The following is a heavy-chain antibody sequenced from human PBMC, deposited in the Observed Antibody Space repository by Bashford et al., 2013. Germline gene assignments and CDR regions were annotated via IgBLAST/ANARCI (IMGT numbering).Heavy chain of an antibody. D-gene: IGHD5-18*01. CDR3: ARPHTGSYAMDV. CDR1: GYRFTAYG. Sequence: ASVKVSCKTSGYRFTAYGISWVRQAPGQGLEWMGWISTFNGNTNSAEKFQGRLTLTTDASTTTAYMELKGLTSDDTAVYYCARPHTGSYAMDVWGQGTTVTVSS. CDR2: ISTFNGNT. V-gene: IGHV1-18*01. J-gene: IGHJ6*01.